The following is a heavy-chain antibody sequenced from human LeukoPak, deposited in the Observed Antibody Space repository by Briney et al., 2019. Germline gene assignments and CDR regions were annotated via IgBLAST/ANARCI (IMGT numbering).Heavy chain of an antibody. CDR2: ISSSGSTI. V-gene: IGHV3-48*04. D-gene: IGHD2-8*01. CDR1: GFTFSSYG. J-gene: IGHJ4*02. CDR3: ARSGCTNGVCYNDY. Sequence: GGSLRLSCAASGFTFSSYGMHWVRQAPGKGLEWVSYISSSGSTIYYADSVKGRFTISRDNAKNSLYLQMNSLRAEDTAVYYCARSGCTNGVCYNDYWGQGTLVTVSS.